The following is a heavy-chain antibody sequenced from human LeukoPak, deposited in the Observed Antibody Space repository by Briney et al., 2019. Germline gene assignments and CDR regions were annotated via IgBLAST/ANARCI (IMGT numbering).Heavy chain of an antibody. CDR3: ATAGTPDY. CDR1: GFSFSRYN. CDR2: ITGSSSSI. Sequence: GGSLRLSCAASGFSFSRYNMNWVRQAPGKGLEWVAYITGSSSSIYYADSVKGRFTISRDNAKNSLYLQMNSLRAEDTAVYYCATAGTPDYWVQGTLVTVSS. D-gene: IGHD6-13*01. V-gene: IGHV3-48*01. J-gene: IGHJ4*02.